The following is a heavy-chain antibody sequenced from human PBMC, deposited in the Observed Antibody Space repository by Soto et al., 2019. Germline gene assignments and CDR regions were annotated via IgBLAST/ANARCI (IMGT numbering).Heavy chain of an antibody. D-gene: IGHD3-16*01. J-gene: IGHJ4*02. CDR2: IFSSGFT. CDR1: GGSISSYY. CDR3: ARRAATSYTFDY. V-gene: IGHV4-59*08. Sequence: SETLSLTCTVSGGSISSYYWSWIRQPPGKGLEWIGYIFSSGFTNSNPSLKSRITISVDTSKNQFYLKLSSVTAADSALYYCARRAATSYTFDYWGQGTLVTVSS.